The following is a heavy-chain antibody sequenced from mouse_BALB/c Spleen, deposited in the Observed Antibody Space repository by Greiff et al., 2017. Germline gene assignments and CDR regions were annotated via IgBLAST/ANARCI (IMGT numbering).Heavy chain of an antibody. CDR3: VRRSGDY. V-gene: IGHV10-1*02. CDR1: GFTFTTYA. J-gene: IGHJ2*01. Sequence: DVQLVESGGGLVQPKGSLKLSCAASGFTFTTYAMNWVRQAPGKGLEWVARIRSKSNNYATYYADSVKDRFTISRDDSQSMLYLQMNNLKTEDTAMYYCVRRSGDYWGQGTTLTVSS. CDR2: IRSKSNNYAT. D-gene: IGHD6-1*01.